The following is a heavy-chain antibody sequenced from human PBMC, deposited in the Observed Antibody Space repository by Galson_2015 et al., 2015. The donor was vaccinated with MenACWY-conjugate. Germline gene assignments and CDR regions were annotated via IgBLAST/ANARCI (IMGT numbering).Heavy chain of an antibody. V-gene: IGHV5-51*01. J-gene: IGHJ3*01. CDR1: GYSFDTYW. D-gene: IGHD1-26*01. CDR3: ARFRAKAWVDAFEV. Sequence: QSGAEVKKPGESLKISCKGSGYSFDTYWIGWVRQMPDKGLEWMGIIYPGGSNARYSPSFQGQVTISVDKSISTAYLQWSSLKASDTAMYYCARFRAKAWVDAFEVRGQGTMVTVSS. CDR2: IYPGGSNA.